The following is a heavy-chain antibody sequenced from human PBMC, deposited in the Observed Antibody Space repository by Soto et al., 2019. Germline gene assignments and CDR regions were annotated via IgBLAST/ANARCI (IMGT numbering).Heavy chain of an antibody. CDR1: GYTFTSYD. V-gene: IGHV1-8*01. J-gene: IGHJ5*02. CDR2: MNPNSGNT. Sequence: ASVKVSCKASGYTFTSYDINWVRQATGQGLEWMGWMNPNSGNTDYAQKFQGRVTMTRNTSISTAYMELSSLRSEDTAVYYCARGYYYGSAPPNWFDPWGQATLVTVSS. D-gene: IGHD3-10*01. CDR3: ARGYYYGSAPPNWFDP.